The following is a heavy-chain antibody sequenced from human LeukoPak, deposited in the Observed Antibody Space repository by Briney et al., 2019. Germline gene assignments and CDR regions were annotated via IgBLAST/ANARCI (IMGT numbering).Heavy chain of an antibody. Sequence: ASVKVSCKASLYTFTRYGISWVRQAPRQEREWMGWISAYNGKTNHAQKLQGRVTMTTDTSTSTAYMELRSLRSDDTAVYYCARGFLNILYYYMDVWGKGTTVTVSS. J-gene: IGHJ6*03. CDR2: ISAYNGKT. V-gene: IGHV1-18*01. CDR1: LYTFTRYG. CDR3: ARGFLNILYYYMDV. D-gene: IGHD2-21*01.